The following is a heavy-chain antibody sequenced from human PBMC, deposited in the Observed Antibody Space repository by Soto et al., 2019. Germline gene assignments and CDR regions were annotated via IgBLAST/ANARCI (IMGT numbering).Heavy chain of an antibody. Sequence: PSETLSLTCAVYGGSFSGYYWSWIRQPPGKGLEWIGEINHSGSTNYNPSLKSRVTISVDTSKNQFSLKLSSVTAADTAVYYCARGVGYSYGLYYMAVWGKGTTVTVSS. J-gene: IGHJ6*03. V-gene: IGHV4-34*01. CDR3: ARGVGYSYGLYYMAV. CDR2: INHSGST. D-gene: IGHD5-18*01. CDR1: GGSFSGYY.